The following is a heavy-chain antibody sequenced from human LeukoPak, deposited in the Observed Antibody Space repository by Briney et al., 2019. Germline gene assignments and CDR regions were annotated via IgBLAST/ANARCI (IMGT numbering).Heavy chain of an antibody. CDR1: GGSISSYS. Sequence: SETLSLTCTVSGGSISSYSWSWIRQPAGKGLEWIGRIYSSGSANYNPSFKSRVTMSVDTSKNQFSLKLSSVTAADTAVYYCARGQYHLLYWYFDLWGRGTLVTVSS. CDR3: ARGQYHLLYWYFDL. J-gene: IGHJ2*01. D-gene: IGHD2-2*01. CDR2: IYSSGSA. V-gene: IGHV4-4*07.